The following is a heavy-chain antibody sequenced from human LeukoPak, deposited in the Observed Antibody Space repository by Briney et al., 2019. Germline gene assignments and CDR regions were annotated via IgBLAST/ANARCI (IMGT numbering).Heavy chain of an antibody. D-gene: IGHD5-24*01. CDR1: GGTFSSYA. CDR2: IIPIFGTA. Sequence: GASVKVSCKASGGTFSSYAISWVRQAPGQGLEWMGGIIPIFGTANYAQKFQGRVTITADKSTSTAYMELSSLRSEDTAVYYCARARASYNPFDYWGQGTLVTVSS. J-gene: IGHJ4*02. V-gene: IGHV1-69*06. CDR3: ARARASYNPFDY.